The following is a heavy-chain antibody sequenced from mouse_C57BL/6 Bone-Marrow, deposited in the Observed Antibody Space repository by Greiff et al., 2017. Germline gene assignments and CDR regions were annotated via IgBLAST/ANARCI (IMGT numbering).Heavy chain of an antibody. CDR1: GYAFSSSW. CDR2: IYPGDGDT. D-gene: IGHD2-3*01. J-gene: IGHJ3*01. CDR3: AGYDGYYIAWVAY. Sequence: VQGVESGPELVKPGASVKISCKASGYAFSSSWMNWVKQRPGKGLEWIGRIYPGDGDTNYNGKFKGKATLTADKSSSTAYMQLSSLTSEDSAVYFCAGYDGYYIAWVAYWGQGTLVTVSA. V-gene: IGHV1-82*01.